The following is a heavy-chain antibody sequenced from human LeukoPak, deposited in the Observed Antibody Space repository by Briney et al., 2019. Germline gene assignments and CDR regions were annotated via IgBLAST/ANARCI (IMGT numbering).Heavy chain of an antibody. CDR1: GGSFSTYY. V-gene: IGHV4-59*08. CDR3: ARSSDWSPYYFYMDV. J-gene: IGHJ6*03. D-gene: IGHD6-19*01. Sequence: SETLSLTCTVSGGSFSTYYWSWIRQPPGKGLEWIGYIYYSGSTNYNPSLKSRVTISVDTSKNQFSLKLSSVTAADTAVYYFARSSDWSPYYFYMDVWVKGTTVTVSS. CDR2: IYYSGST.